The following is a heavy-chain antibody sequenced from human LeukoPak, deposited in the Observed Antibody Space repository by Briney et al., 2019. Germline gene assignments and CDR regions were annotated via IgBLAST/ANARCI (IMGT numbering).Heavy chain of an antibody. V-gene: IGHV1-8*01. CDR3: ALGYCSSTSCYTDWFDP. J-gene: IGHJ5*02. CDR1: GYTFTSYD. Sequence: ASVTVSCKASGYTFTSYDINWVRQATGQGLEWMGWMNPNSGNTGYAQKFQGRVTMTRNTSISTAYMELSSLRSEDTAVYYCALGYCSSTSCYTDWFDPWGQGTLVTVSS. CDR2: MNPNSGNT. D-gene: IGHD2-2*02.